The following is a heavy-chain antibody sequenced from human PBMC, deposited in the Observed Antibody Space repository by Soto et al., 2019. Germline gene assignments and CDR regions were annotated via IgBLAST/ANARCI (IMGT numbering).Heavy chain of an antibody. Sequence: SETLSLTCSVSGYSITAGGYYWSWIRQHPGKGLEWIGSFYSSGSIIYNPSLKSRVSISGDTSRNQFSMTLTSVTAADTALYYCARMYSSGSGWFHPWGQGTLVTVS. D-gene: IGHD3-22*01. CDR1: GYSITAGGYY. CDR3: ARMYSSGSGWFHP. J-gene: IGHJ5*02. V-gene: IGHV4-31*03. CDR2: FYSSGSI.